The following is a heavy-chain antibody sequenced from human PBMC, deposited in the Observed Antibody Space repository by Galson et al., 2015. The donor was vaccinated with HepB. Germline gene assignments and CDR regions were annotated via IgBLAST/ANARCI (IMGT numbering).Heavy chain of an antibody. D-gene: IGHD2-2*01. V-gene: IGHV3-49*03. J-gene: IGHJ4*02. CDR1: GFTFGDYA. Sequence: SLRLSCAVSGFTFGDYAMSWFRQAPGKGLEWLGFIRSKGYGGTIEYAASVKGRLTISRDDSKSIAYLQMNSLKAADSAVYYCSREVDCSGNSCHDYWGQGTLVTVSS. CDR2: IRSKGYGGTI. CDR3: SREVDCSGNSCHDY.